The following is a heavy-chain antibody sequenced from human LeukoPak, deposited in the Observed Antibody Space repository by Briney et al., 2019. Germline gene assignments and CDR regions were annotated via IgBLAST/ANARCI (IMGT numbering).Heavy chain of an antibody. D-gene: IGHD3-3*01. V-gene: IGHV3-48*03. J-gene: IGHJ4*02. CDR3: ARAPAYDFWSGYYPRPFDY. Sequence: GGSLRLSCAASGFTFSSYEMNWARQAPGKGLEWVSYISSSGSTIYYADSVKGRFTISRDNAKNSLYLQMNSLRAEDTAVYYCARAPAYDFWSGYYPRPFDYWGQGTLVTVSS. CDR2: ISSSGSTI. CDR1: GFTFSSYE.